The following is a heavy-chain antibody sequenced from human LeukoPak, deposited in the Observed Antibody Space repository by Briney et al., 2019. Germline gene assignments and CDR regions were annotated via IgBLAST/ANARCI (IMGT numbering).Heavy chain of an antibody. D-gene: IGHD5-12*01. CDR2: ISYDGSNK. CDR3: AKTALRGEGAFDV. V-gene: IGHV3-30*18. Sequence: PGGSLRLSCAASGFTFSSYAMHWVRQAPGKGLEWVAVISYDGSNKYYADSVKGRFTVSRDNSKNTLYLQMNSLRAEDTAVYYCAKTALRGEGAFDVWGQGTMVTVSS. J-gene: IGHJ3*01. CDR1: GFTFSSYA.